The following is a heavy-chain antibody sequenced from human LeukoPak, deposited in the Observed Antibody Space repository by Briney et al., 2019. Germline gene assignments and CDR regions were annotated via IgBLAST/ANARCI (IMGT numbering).Heavy chain of an antibody. D-gene: IGHD6-13*01. CDR3: ASNRGYSSSWYWFNWFDP. CDR1: GGSFSGYY. CDR2: INHSGST. J-gene: IGHJ5*02. Sequence: SETLSLTCAVYGGSFSGYYWSWIRQPPGNGLEWIGEINHSGSTNYNPSLKSRVTISVDTSKNQFSLKLSSVTAADTAVYYCASNRGYSSSWYWFNWFDPWGQGTLVTLSS. V-gene: IGHV4-34*01.